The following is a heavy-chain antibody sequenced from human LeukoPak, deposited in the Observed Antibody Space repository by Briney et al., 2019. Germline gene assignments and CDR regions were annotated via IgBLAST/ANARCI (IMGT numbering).Heavy chain of an antibody. J-gene: IGHJ4*02. CDR2: ISYDGSNK. CDR1: GFTFSSYA. V-gene: IGHV3-30-3*01. CDR3: ARVEQWLVLSSFDY. D-gene: IGHD6-19*01. Sequence: PGRSLRLSCAASGFTFSSYAMPWVRQAPGKGLEWVAVISYDGSNKYYADSVKGRFTISRDNSKNTLYLQMNSLRAEDTAVYYCARVEQWLVLSSFDYWGQGTLVTVSS.